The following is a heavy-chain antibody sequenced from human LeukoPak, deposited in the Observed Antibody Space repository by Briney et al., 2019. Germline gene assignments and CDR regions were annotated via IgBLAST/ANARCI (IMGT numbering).Heavy chain of an antibody. Sequence: PGGSLRLSCAASGFTFSSYAMHWVRQAPGKGLEWVAVISYDGSNKYYADSVKGRFTISRDNSKNTLYLQMNSLRAEDTAVYYCAGNMVRDPPAHYWGQGTLVTVSS. CDR3: AGNMVRDPPAHY. D-gene: IGHD3-10*01. J-gene: IGHJ4*02. V-gene: IGHV3-30-3*01. CDR1: GFTFSSYA. CDR2: ISYDGSNK.